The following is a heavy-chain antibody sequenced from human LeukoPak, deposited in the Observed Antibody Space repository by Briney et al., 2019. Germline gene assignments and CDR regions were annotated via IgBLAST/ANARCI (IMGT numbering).Heavy chain of an antibody. Sequence: GASVKVSCKASGYTFTSYGISWVRQAPGQGLEWMGGIIPIFGTANYAQKFQGRVTITADKSTSTAYMELSSLRSEDTAVYYCASDATEIGASNWFDPWGQGTLVTVSS. D-gene: IGHD4/OR15-4a*01. CDR3: ASDATEIGASNWFDP. J-gene: IGHJ5*02. CDR1: GYTFTSYG. V-gene: IGHV1-69*06. CDR2: IIPIFGTA.